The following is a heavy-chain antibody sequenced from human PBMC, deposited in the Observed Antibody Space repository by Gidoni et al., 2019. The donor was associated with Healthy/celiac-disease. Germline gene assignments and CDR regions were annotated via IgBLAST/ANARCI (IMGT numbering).Heavy chain of an antibody. J-gene: IGHJ6*02. CDR1: GFPFSSYG. D-gene: IGHD3-22*01. V-gene: IGHV3-30*18. CDR2: ISYDGSNK. Sequence: QVQLVESGGGVVQPGRSLRLSCAASGFPFSSYGMHWVRQAPGKGLEWVAVISYDGSNKYYADSVKGRFTISRDNSKNTLYLQMNSLRAEDTAVYYCAKAYYYDSSGYRRYYYYYYGMDVWGQGTTVTVSS. CDR3: AKAYYYDSSGYRRYYYYYYGMDV.